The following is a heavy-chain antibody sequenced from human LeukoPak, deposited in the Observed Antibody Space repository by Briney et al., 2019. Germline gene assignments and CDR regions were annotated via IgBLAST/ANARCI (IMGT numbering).Heavy chain of an antibody. CDR1: GGSINNYY. J-gene: IGHJ4*02. Sequence: SETLSLTCTVSGGSINNYYWSWIRQPPGKGLEWIGEINHSGSTNYNPSLKSRVTISVDTSKNQFSLKLSSVAAADTAVYYCARGGGGLRHLDYWGQGTLVTVSS. V-gene: IGHV4-34*01. CDR2: INHSGST. D-gene: IGHD5-12*01. CDR3: ARGGGGLRHLDY.